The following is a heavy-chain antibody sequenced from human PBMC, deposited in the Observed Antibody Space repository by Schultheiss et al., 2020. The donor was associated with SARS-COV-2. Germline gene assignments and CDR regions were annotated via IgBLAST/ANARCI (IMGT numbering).Heavy chain of an antibody. J-gene: IGHJ4*02. D-gene: IGHD3-9*01. Sequence: GGSLRLSCKASGYSFTNYWVGWVRQMPGKGLEWMAFIHPGNSDTRFSPSFEGQVTISVDKSISTAYLQWSSLKASDTAMYYCARRSRKYYDILTGLSGRGFDYWGQGTLVTVSS. CDR3: ARRSRKYYDILTGLSGRGFDY. CDR1: GYSFTNYW. CDR2: IHPGNSDT. V-gene: IGHV5-51*01.